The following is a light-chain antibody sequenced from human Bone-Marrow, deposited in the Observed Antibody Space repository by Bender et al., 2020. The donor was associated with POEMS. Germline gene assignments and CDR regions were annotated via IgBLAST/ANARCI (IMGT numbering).Light chain of an antibody. CDR1: SSNIGNHG. V-gene: IGLV1-36*01. Sequence: QSVVTQPPSLSEAPRQRVTISCSGSSSNIGNHGVNWYQQLPGEAPKLLIYYDDLLTPGVSDRFSASKSGTSASLAISELQSEDEALYYCSAWDDSLGGWFFGVETKQTVL. J-gene: IGLJ2*01. CDR3: SAWDDSLGGWF. CDR2: YDD.